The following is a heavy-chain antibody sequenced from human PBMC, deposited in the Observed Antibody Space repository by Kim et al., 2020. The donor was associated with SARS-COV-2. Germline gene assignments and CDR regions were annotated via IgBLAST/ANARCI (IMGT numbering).Heavy chain of an antibody. CDR3: ARDGSGSGEGFDY. CDR2: IYYSGST. Sequence: SETLSLTCTVSGGSISSSSYYWGWIRQPPGKGLEWIGSIYYSGSTYYNPSLKSRVTISVDTSKNQFSLKLSSVTAADTAVYYCARDGSGSGEGFDYWGQG. J-gene: IGHJ4*02. D-gene: IGHD3-10*01. CDR1: GGSISSSSYY. V-gene: IGHV4-39*07.